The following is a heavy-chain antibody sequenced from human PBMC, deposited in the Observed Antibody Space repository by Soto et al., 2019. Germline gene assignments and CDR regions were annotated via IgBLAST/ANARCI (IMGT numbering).Heavy chain of an antibody. CDR3: GRGGGGRAVDAYYFDY. Sequence: GGSLRLSCASSGFTFSSYAMHWVRQAPGKGLEWVAVISYDGSNKYYADSVKGRFTISRDNSKNTLYLQMNSLRAEDTAVYYWGRGGGGRAVDAYYFDYWGQGTLVTVSS. V-gene: IGHV3-30-3*01. CDR2: ISYDGSNK. J-gene: IGHJ4*02. CDR1: GFTFSSYA. D-gene: IGHD3-16*01.